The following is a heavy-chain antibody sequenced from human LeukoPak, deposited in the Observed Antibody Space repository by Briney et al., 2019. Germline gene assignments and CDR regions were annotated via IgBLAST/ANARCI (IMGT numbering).Heavy chain of an antibody. J-gene: IGHJ4*02. CDR2: IKHDGSDK. CDR1: GFTFSSYW. Sequence: GGSLRLSCAASGFTFSSYWMHWVRQAPGKGLVWVANIKHDGSDKYYVDSVKGRFTISRDIAKNSLYLQMNSLRAEDSALYYCARGAFYYSDFWGQGILVTVSS. CDR3: ARGAFYYSDF. V-gene: IGHV3-7*03. D-gene: IGHD3-16*01.